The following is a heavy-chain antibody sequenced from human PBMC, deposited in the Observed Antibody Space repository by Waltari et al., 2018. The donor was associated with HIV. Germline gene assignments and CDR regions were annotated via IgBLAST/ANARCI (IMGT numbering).Heavy chain of an antibody. Sequence: QVQLQESGPGLVKPSQTLSLTCTVSGGSVSSSDYYWNWIRQPPGKGLEWIGYIYYNENTYYNPSLKIRLTISLDRSKSQFSLKLSSVTAADTAVYYCARSRHDYYDSSGYYRGAFDIWGQGTMVPVSS. CDR3: ARSRHDYYDSSGYYRGAFDI. CDR2: IYYNENT. CDR1: GGSVSSSDYY. J-gene: IGHJ3*02. V-gene: IGHV4-30-4*08. D-gene: IGHD3-22*01.